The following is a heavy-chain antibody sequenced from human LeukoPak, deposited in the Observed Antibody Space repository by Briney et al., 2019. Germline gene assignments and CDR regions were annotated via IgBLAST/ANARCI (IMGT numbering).Heavy chain of an antibody. CDR2: INGGNGNT. J-gene: IGHJ1*01. Sequence: ASVKVSCKTSGYTFTSYGMHWVRQAPGQSLEWTGWINGGNGNTKHSEKFQGRVTIIRDTSASTAYMELSSLRSEDTAVYYCARVPLHDDSGHYYPHWGQGTLVTVSS. D-gene: IGHD3-22*01. CDR1: GYTFTSYG. V-gene: IGHV1-3*01. CDR3: ARVPLHDDSGHYYPH.